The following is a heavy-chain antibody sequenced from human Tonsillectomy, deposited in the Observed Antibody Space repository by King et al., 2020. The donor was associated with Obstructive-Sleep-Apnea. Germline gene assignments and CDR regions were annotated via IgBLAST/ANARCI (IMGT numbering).Heavy chain of an antibody. CDR2: INHSGST. J-gene: IGHJ2*01. CDR1: GGSFSGYY. D-gene: IGHD5-24*01. V-gene: IGHV4-34*01. Sequence: VQLQQWGAGLLKPSETLSLTCAVYGGSFSGYYWNWIRQPPGKGLEWIGEINHSGSTNYNSSLKSRVTISVDMSKTQFSLKLSSVTAADTAVYYCARVGWLHRLRYFDLWGRGTLVTVSS. CDR3: ARVGWLHRLRYFDL.